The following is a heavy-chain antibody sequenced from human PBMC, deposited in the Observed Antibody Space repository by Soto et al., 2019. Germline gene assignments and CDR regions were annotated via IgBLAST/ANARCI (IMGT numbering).Heavy chain of an antibody. V-gene: IGHV3-7*01. D-gene: IGHD3-16*02. J-gene: IGHJ4*02. CDR3: ATYNDSDWDTYRFRH. CDR1: GLTFRTYL. CDR2: IKTDGSEE. Sequence: EVQLVESGGDLVQPGGSLKLSCRTSGLTFRTYLMSWVRQAPGKGLEWVANIKTDGSEEYYADSVEGRFTISRDNTKNSLYLQINRLRADDTAMYYCATYNDSDWDTYRFRHWGQGTLVTVSS.